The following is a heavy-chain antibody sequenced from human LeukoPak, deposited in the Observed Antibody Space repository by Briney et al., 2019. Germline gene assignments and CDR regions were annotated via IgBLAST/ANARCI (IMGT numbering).Heavy chain of an antibody. J-gene: IGHJ4*02. D-gene: IGHD3-22*01. CDR2: ISSSSSYI. V-gene: IGHV3-21*01. CDR3: ARGWVGTVVVGKLD. Sequence: GGSLRLSCGASGFTFSTHDMHWVRQAPGKGLEWVSSISSSSSYIYYADSVKGRFTISRDNAKNSLYLQMNSLRAEDTAVYYCARGWVGTVVVGKLDWGQGTLVTVSS. CDR1: GFTFSTHD.